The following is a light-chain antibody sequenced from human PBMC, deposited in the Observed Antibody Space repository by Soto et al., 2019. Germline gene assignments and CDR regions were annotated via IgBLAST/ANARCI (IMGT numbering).Light chain of an antibody. CDR3: SSHGGSSPFYV. V-gene: IGLV2-14*01. Sequence: QPVLTQPASVSGSPGQSITISCTGTSSDVGAYNYVSWYQQHPGKVPKLIIHEVSNRPSGVSNRFSGSKSGNTASLTISGLQTEDEADYYCSSHGGSSPFYVFGTGTKVTVL. J-gene: IGLJ1*01. CDR2: EVS. CDR1: SSDVGAYNY.